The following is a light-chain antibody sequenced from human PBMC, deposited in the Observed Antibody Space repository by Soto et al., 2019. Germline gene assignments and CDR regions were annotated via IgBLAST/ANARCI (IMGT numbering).Light chain of an antibody. CDR2: GAS. CDR1: QSVSSNY. Sequence: EIVLTQSPATLSVSPGERATISCRASQSVSSNYLAWCQQRPGQAPRLLIYGASTRAAGIPDRFSGSGSGTDFTLTITRLEPEDSAVYFCQQYTGPPTTFGQGTRLEIK. CDR3: QQYTGPPTT. V-gene: IGKV3-20*01. J-gene: IGKJ5*01.